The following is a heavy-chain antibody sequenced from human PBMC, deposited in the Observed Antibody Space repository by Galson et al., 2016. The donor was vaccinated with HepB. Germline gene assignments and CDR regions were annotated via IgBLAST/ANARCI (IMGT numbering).Heavy chain of an antibody. Sequence: SETLSLTCAVYGGSFSGYYWGWIRQPPGKGLEWIGSIYYSGNTYYNSSLKSRVTISVDTSKNQFSLKVSSVTASDSAVYYCARHDWRGGTDAFDIWGQGTMVSVSS. CDR2: IYYSGNT. CDR1: GGSFSGYY. J-gene: IGHJ3*02. V-gene: IGHV4-39*01. D-gene: IGHD2-21*01. CDR3: ARHDWRGGTDAFDI.